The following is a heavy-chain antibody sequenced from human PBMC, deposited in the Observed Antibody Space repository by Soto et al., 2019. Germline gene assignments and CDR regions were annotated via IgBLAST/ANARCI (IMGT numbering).Heavy chain of an antibody. CDR1: GFSFDDNA. D-gene: IGHD4-17*01. CDR2: ISWNSGSI. Sequence: GGSLRLSCAASGFSFDDNAMHWVRQAPGKGLEWVSGISWNSGSIGYADSVKGRFTISRDNAKNSLYLQMNSLRAADTALYYCVKYNVAVTILYYFDYSGKGTLLTVSS. CDR3: VKYNVAVTILYYFDY. V-gene: IGHV3-9*01. J-gene: IGHJ4*02.